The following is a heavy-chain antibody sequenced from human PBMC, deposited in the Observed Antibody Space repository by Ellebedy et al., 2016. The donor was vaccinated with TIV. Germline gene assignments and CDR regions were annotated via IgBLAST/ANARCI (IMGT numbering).Heavy chain of an antibody. CDR1: GFTFSSYA. D-gene: IGHD7-27*01. V-gene: IGHV3-30-3*01. CDR2: ISYDGSNK. CDR3: AREGGWGFSDYYYMDV. Sequence: LSLTCXASGFTFSSYAMHWVRPAPGKGLEWVAVISYDGSNKYYADSVKGRFTISRDNAKNSLYLQMNSLRAEDTAVYYCAREGGWGFSDYYYMDVWGKGTTVTVSS. J-gene: IGHJ6*03.